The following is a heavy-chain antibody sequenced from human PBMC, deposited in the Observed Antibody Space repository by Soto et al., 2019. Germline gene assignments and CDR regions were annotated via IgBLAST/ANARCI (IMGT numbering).Heavy chain of an antibody. CDR2: IYYSGST. D-gene: IGHD3-22*01. CDR3: ARSRPYYYDSSVFDAFDI. V-gene: IGHV4-30-4*01. J-gene: IGHJ3*02. CDR1: GGSISSGDYY. Sequence: QVQLQESGPGLVKPSQTLSLTCTVSGGSISSGDYYWSWIRQPPGKGLEWIGYIYYSGSTYYNPSLKSRVTISVDTSKNQFSLKLSSVTAADTAVYYCARSRPYYYDSSVFDAFDIWGQGTMVTVSS.